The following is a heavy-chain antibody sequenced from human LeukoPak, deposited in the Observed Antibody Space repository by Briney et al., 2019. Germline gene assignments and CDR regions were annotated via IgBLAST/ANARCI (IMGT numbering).Heavy chain of an antibody. CDR1: GGSISSGDYY. J-gene: IGHJ5*02. CDR3: ARPYYYDSRIDP. Sequence: SETLSLTCTVSGGSISSGDYYWSWIRQPPGKGLEWIAYMYYSGSTYYNPSLRSRVTMSADTSKNQLSLKLSSVTAADTAVYYCARPYYYDSRIDPWGQGILVTVSS. D-gene: IGHD3-22*01. V-gene: IGHV4-30-4*01. CDR2: MYYSGST.